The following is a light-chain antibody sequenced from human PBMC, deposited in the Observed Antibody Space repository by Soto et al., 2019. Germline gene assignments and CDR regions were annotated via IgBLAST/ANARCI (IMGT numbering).Light chain of an antibody. CDR3: GTWDSSLSAVL. V-gene: IGLV1-51*01. CDR1: SSNIENNY. J-gene: IGLJ2*01. Sequence: QSVLTQPPSVSAAPGQKVTISCSGSSSNIENNYVSWYQHLPGTAPKLLIFDDVKRPSGIPDRFSGSKSGTSATLGITGLQTGDEADYFCGTWDSSLSAVLFGGGTKLTVL. CDR2: DDV.